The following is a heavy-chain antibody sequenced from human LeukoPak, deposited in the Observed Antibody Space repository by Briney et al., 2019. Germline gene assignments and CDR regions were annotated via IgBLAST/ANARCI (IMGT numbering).Heavy chain of an antibody. CDR1: GGSINSHY. D-gene: IGHD1-26*01. Sequence: SETLSLTCSVSGGSINSHYLSWIRQPAGKGLEWIGRIYARGSADYNPSLKSRVTMSVDTSKNQFSLKLSSVAAADSAVYYCARDRMGATPDYWGQGALVSVSS. CDR3: ARDRMGATPDY. V-gene: IGHV4-4*07. CDR2: IYARGSA. J-gene: IGHJ4*02.